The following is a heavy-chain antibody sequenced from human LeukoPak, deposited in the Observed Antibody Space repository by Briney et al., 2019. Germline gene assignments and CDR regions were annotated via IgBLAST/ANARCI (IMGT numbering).Heavy chain of an antibody. D-gene: IGHD1/OR15-1a*01. CDR3: AKEPRWEQLHSFDI. Sequence: PGGSLRLSCVASGSAFPTYAMMWVRQVPGKGLEWVSSIRVSDGARFYADSVKGRFTMSRDNPKNTLFLQMNSLRPEDTAVYYCAKEPRWEQLHSFDIWGQGTTVTVSS. CDR2: IRVSDGAR. CDR1: GSAFPTYA. V-gene: IGHV3-23*01. J-gene: IGHJ3*02.